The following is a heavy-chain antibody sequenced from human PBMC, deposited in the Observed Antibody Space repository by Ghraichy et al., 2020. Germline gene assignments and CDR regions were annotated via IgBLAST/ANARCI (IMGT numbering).Heavy chain of an antibody. D-gene: IGHD5-12*01. CDR1: GASISAYY. J-gene: IGHJ2*01. CDR3: ARQPGYSGSYWYFDL. Sequence: SETLSLTCTVSGASISAYYWGWVRQPPGKGLEWIGSVYYSSYYNRSLQSRVSISVDSSKHQLSLTLTSVTAADTATYYCARQPGYSGSYWYFDLWGRGTVVTVSA. V-gene: IGHV4-39*01. CDR2: VYYSS.